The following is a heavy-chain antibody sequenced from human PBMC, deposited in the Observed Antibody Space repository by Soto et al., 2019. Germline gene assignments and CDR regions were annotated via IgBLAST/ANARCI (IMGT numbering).Heavy chain of an antibody. Sequence: QVQLVQSGAEVKKPGASVKVSCKASGYTFTSNDIYWLRQAPGQGPEWMGWMNPKSGDARYAQKFQDRLIMTTDTSITTAYMELTSLTSEDTAVYYCARGRPGGGVKRSWFDPWGQGTLVTVSS. D-gene: IGHD2-8*02. J-gene: IGHJ5*02. CDR3: ARGRPGGGVKRSWFDP. CDR1: GYTFTSND. CDR2: MNPKSGDA. V-gene: IGHV1-8*01.